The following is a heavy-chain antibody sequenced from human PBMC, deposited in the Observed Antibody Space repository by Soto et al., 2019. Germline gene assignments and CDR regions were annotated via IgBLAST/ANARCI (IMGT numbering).Heavy chain of an antibody. D-gene: IGHD6-13*01. CDR2: IYHTGTT. CDR1: GDSIRSSY. V-gene: IGHV4-59*03. Sequence: PSETLSLTCTVSGDSIRSSYWTWIRQAPGRGLEWIGDIYHTGTTNYNPSLKSRVSISVDTSKNQFSLRLRSVTAADTAIYFCAKISDGSTDETMFTVFDHWGQGTLVTVSS. J-gene: IGHJ4*02. CDR3: AKISDGSTDETMFTVFDH.